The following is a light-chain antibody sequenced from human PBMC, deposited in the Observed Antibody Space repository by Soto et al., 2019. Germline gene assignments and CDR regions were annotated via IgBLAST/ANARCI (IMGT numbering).Light chain of an antibody. Sequence: EIVLTQSPGTLSLSPGARATLSCRASPSVSSSYLAWYQQKPGQAPRLLIYGASSRATGIPDRVSGSGSETDFSFTISRLEPEDFAVYYCQQYGSSSWTCGQGTKVEYK. CDR1: PSVSSSY. J-gene: IGKJ1*01. CDR2: GAS. CDR3: QQYGSSSWT. V-gene: IGKV3-20*01.